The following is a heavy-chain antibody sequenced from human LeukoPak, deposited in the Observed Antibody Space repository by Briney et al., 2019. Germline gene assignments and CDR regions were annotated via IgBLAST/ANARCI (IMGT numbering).Heavy chain of an antibody. J-gene: IGHJ4*02. CDR2: ISAYKVNT. CDR1: GYTFISYG. Sequence: ASVKVSCKASGYTFISYGISWVRQAPGQGLELMGLISAYKVNTNYAQKLHGRGTMTTDTSTSTAYMELRSLRSDDTAVYYCARDTDIVVVPAATGLDYWGQGTLVTVSS. V-gene: IGHV1-18*01. D-gene: IGHD2-2*01. CDR3: ARDTDIVVVPAATGLDY.